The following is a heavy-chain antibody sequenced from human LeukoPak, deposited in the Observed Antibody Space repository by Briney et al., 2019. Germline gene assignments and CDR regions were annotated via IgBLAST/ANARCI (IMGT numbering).Heavy chain of an antibody. CDR3: ARAEDFWSGYYPEYYYYYYMDV. CDR2: IYHSGST. D-gene: IGHD3-3*01. J-gene: IGHJ6*03. CDR1: GGSISSGGYY. V-gene: IGHV4-30-2*01. Sequence: SQTLSLTCTVSGGSISSGGYYWSWIRQPPGKGLEWIGYIYHSGSTNYNPSLKSRVTISVDTSKNQFSLKLSSVTAADTAVYYCARAEDFWSGYYPEYYYYYYMDVWGKGTTVTVSS.